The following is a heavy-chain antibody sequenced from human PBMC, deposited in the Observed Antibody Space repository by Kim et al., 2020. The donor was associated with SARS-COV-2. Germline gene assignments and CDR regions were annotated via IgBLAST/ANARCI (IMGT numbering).Heavy chain of an antibody. V-gene: IGHV4-59*01. CDR2: IYYSGST. CDR1: GGSISSYY. CDR3: ARVRDGGAFDI. Sequence: SETLSLTCTVSGGSISSYYWSWIRQPPGKGLEWIGYIYYSGSTNYNPSFKSRVTISVDTSKNQFSLKLSSVTAADTAVYYCARVRDGGAFDIWGQGTLVTVSS. D-gene: IGHD4-17*01. J-gene: IGHJ3*02.